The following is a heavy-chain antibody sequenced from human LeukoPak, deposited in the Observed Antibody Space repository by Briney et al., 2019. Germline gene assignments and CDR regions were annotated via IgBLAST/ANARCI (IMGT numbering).Heavy chain of an antibody. V-gene: IGHV3-48*03. CDR3: ARDLMYWFDP. J-gene: IGHJ5*02. CDR1: GFTFSSYE. Sequence: GGSLRLSCAASGFTFSSYEMNWLRQAPGKGLEWVSYISSSGSTIYYADSVKGRFTISRDNAKNSLYLQMNRLRAEDTAVYYCARDLMYWFDPWGQGTLVTVSS. CDR2: ISSSGSTI.